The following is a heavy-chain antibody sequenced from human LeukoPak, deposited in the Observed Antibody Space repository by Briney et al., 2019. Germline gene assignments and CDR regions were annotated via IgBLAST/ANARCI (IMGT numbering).Heavy chain of an antibody. V-gene: IGHV1-46*01. D-gene: IGHD4-23*01. CDR1: GYTFTSYY. Sequence: GASVKVSCKASGYTFTSYYMHWVRQAPGQGLEWMGIINPSGGSTSYAQKFQGRVTMTRDTSTSIVYMELSSLRSEDTAVYYCARDRTVARYYYGMDVWGQGTTVTVSS. J-gene: IGHJ6*02. CDR2: INPSGGST. CDR3: ARDRTVARYYYGMDV.